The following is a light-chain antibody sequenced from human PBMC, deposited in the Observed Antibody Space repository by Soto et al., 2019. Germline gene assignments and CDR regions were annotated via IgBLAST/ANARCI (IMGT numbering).Light chain of an antibody. CDR2: WAS. J-gene: IGKJ2*01. CDR3: QPYYSTPHT. V-gene: IGKV4-1*01. CDR1: QTVLYSSNNKNY. Sequence: DIVMTQSPDSLAVSLGERATINCKSSQTVLYSSNNKNYLAWYLQKPGQPPKLLIYWASTRESGVPDRFSGSGSGTDFTLTISSLQAEDVAVYYCQPYYSTPHTFGQRTKLEIK.